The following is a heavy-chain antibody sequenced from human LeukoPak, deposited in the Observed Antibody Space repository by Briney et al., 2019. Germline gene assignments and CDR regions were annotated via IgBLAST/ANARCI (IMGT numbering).Heavy chain of an antibody. CDR1: GFSFTSYN. V-gene: IGHV3-48*02. CDR3: ARSRFTYGSVAFDY. J-gene: IGHJ4*02. Sequence: PGGSLRLSCAASGFSFTSYNMHWVRQAPGKGLEWLSSISSGSRPVYYSDSVKGRFTISRDDAKDSLHLQMNSLRDEDTAVYYCARSRFTYGSVAFDYWGRGTLVTVSS. CDR2: ISSGSRPV. D-gene: IGHD4-17*01.